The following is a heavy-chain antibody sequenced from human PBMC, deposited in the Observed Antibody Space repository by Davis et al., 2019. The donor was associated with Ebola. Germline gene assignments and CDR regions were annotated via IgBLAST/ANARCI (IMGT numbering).Heavy chain of an antibody. CDR1: GFTFSGSA. CDR3: TREVSRGDV. V-gene: IGHV3-73*01. D-gene: IGHD3-16*02. J-gene: IGHJ6*02. CDR2: IRSKANSYAT. Sequence: GESLKISCAASGFTFSGSAMHWVRQASGKGLEWVGRIRSKANSYATAYAASVQGRFTISRDDSKNTAYLQMNSLKTEDTAVYYCTREVSRGDVWGQGTTVTVSS.